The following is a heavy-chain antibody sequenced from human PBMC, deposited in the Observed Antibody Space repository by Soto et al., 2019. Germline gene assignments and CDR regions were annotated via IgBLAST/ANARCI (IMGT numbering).Heavy chain of an antibody. J-gene: IGHJ6*02. D-gene: IGHD3-10*01. CDR1: GYTFTSYY. CDR3: ARGGAESIYGMDV. Sequence: QVQLVQSGAEVKKPGASVKVSCKASGYTFTSYYMHWVRQAPGQGLEWMGIINPTGGSTTYAQKFQGRVTVPTDTSTSTVYMQLSSLRSDDTAVYYCARGGAESIYGMDVWGQGTTVTVSS. V-gene: IGHV1-46*01. CDR2: INPTGGST.